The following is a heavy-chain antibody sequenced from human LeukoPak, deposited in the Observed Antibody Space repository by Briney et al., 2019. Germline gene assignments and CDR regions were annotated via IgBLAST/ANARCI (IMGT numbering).Heavy chain of an antibody. CDR3: ANTILTGAL. CDR2: ISSSSSHI. CDR1: GFTLSSYS. D-gene: IGHD2-2*02. V-gene: IGHV3-21*01. J-gene: IGHJ4*02. Sequence: GGSLRLACAVSGFTLSSYSMNWVRQAPGKGLEWVSSISSSSSHIYYADSVKGRFTISRDNAKNSLYLQMNSLRAEDTAVYYCANTILTGALWGQGTLVTVSS.